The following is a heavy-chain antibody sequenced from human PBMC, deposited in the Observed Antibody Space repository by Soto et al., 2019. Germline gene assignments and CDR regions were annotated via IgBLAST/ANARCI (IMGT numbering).Heavy chain of an antibody. CDR1: GGTFSSYA. J-gene: IGHJ1*01. D-gene: IGHD6-19*01. V-gene: IGHV1-69*01. CDR3: ASGGWLVRHEYFQH. Sequence: QVQLVQSGAEVKKPGSSVKVSCKASGGTFSSYAISWVRQAPGQGLEWMGGIIPIFGTANYAQKFQGRVTITADASTSTAYMEMSSLRSEDTAVYYCASGGWLVRHEYFQHWGQGTLVTVSS. CDR2: IIPIFGTA.